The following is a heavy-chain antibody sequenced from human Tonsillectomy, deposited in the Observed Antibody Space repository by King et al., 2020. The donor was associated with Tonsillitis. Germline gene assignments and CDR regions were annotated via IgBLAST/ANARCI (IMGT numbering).Heavy chain of an antibody. J-gene: IGHJ3*02. D-gene: IGHD5-18*01. CDR2: ISSSSTYI. V-gene: IGHV3-21*01. CDR1: GFTFSSSS. CDR3: AGGGYSFGYVESAFDI. Sequence: VQLVESGGGLVKPGGSLRLSCAASGFTFSSSSMNWVRQSPGKGLEWVSSISSSSTYIYYADSVKGRFIISRDNAKKSLYLQMDSLRAEDTAVYYCAGGGYSFGYVESAFDIWGQGKMVTVSS.